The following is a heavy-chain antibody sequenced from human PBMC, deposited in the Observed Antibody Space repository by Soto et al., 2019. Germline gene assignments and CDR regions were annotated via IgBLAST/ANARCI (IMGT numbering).Heavy chain of an antibody. CDR2: ISAYNGNT. Sequence: GASVKVSCKVSGYTFTSYGISWVRQAPGQGLEWMGWISAYNGNTNYAQKLQGRVTMTTDTSTSTAYMELRSLRSDDTAVYYCARDYVCSSTSCYTLPYYYYGMDVWGQGTTVTVSS. J-gene: IGHJ6*02. D-gene: IGHD2-2*02. CDR1: GYTFTSYG. V-gene: IGHV1-18*01. CDR3: ARDYVCSSTSCYTLPYYYYGMDV.